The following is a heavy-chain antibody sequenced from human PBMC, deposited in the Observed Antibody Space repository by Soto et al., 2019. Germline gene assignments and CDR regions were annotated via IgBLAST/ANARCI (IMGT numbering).Heavy chain of an antibody. V-gene: IGHV5-10-1*01. Sequence: RGEALKIPCKGSGYSFTSYWISWVRQIPRKGVGWMGRIDPSDSYTTYSPSFQGHVTISADKSASTAYLQWSSLKASDTAMYYCARHGKIGYYYDRSGYSPIDYWGQGTLVTVSS. J-gene: IGHJ4*02. CDR2: IDPSDSYT. CDR1: GYSFTSYW. CDR3: ARHGKIGYYYDRSGYSPIDY. D-gene: IGHD3-22*01.